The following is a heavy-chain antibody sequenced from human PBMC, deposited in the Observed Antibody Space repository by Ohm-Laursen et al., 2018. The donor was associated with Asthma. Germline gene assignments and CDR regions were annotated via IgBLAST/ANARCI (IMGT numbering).Heavy chain of an antibody. CDR1: GGTFSSYA. CDR3: ARTYCSGGRCFSFDASDI. V-gene: IGHV1-69*13. Sequence: SVKVSCKASGGTFSSYAISWVRQAPGQGLEWMGGIIPIFGTANYAQKFQGRVTITADESTSTAYMELSSLRSDDTAVYFCARTYCSGGRCFSFDASDIWGQGTMVTVSS. J-gene: IGHJ3*02. D-gene: IGHD2-15*01. CDR2: IIPIFGTA.